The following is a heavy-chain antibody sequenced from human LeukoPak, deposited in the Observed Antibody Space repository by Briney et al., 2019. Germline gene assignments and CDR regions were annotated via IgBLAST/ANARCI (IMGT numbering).Heavy chain of an antibody. CDR3: VSVKGESGDYDRSHSDY. D-gene: IGHD3-22*01. CDR1: GGAFSSYA. CDR2: IIPLIGAI. J-gene: IGHJ4*02. Sequence: GASVKVSCKVSGGAFSSYAASWVRQDPGQGLEWVGGIIPLIGAIKFAQKFQGRVTLSADESTSTAYMDLKKLRSEDTGVYYCVSVKGESGDYDRSHSDYWGQGTLVTVSS. V-gene: IGHV1-69*13.